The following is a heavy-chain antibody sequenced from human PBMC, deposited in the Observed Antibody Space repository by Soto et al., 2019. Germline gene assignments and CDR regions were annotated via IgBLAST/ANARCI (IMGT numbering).Heavy chain of an antibody. V-gene: IGHV1-69*13. Sequence: ASVKVSCKASGGTFSSYAISWVRQAPGQGLEWMGGIIPIFGTANYAQKFQGRVTITADESTSTAYMELSSLRSEDTAVYYCASGYYDSSGYSKLDYWGQGTLVTVSS. CDR3: ASGYYDSSGYSKLDY. CDR2: IIPIFGTA. D-gene: IGHD3-22*01. J-gene: IGHJ4*02. CDR1: GGTFSSYA.